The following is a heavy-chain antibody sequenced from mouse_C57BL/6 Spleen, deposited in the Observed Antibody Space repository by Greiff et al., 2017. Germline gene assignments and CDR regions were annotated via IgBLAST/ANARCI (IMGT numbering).Heavy chain of an antibody. CDR3: AKGAYYSNYVYYAMDY. CDR2: IWRGGST. CDR1: GFSLTSYG. V-gene: IGHV2-5*01. Sequence: VQLQQSGPGLVQPSQSLSITCTVSGFSLTSYGVHWVRQSPGKGLEWLGVIWRGGSTDYNAAFMSRLSITKDNSKSQVFFKMNSLQADDTAIYYCAKGAYYSNYVYYAMDYWGQGTSVTVSS. J-gene: IGHJ4*01. D-gene: IGHD2-5*01.